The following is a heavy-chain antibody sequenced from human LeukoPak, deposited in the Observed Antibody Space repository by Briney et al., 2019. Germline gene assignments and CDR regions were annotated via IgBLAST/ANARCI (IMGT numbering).Heavy chain of an antibody. CDR2: ILYDESNE. D-gene: IGHD6-19*01. Sequence: GGSLRLSCVASGFTFSSYGMHWVRQAPGKGLEWVAVILYDESNEYYAEFVKGRFTISRDNSKNTLYLQMYSLRAEDTAVYFCAKDQGIAVAGTDDAFDIWGQGTRVTVSS. J-gene: IGHJ3*02. V-gene: IGHV3-30*02. CDR3: AKDQGIAVAGTDDAFDI. CDR1: GFTFSSYG.